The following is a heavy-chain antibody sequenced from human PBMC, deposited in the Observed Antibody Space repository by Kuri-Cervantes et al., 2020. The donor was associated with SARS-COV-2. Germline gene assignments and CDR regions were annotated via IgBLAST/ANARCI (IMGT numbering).Heavy chain of an antibody. V-gene: IGHV4-38-2*01. CDR2: IYHSGST. CDR3: ARRGAGSSSVAFDF. Sequence: GSLRLSCAVSGYSISSGYYWGWIRQPPGKGLEWIGSIYHSGSTYYNPSLKRRVTISVDTSKNQISLKLSSVTAADTAVYYCARRGAGSSSVAFDFWGQGTMVTVSS. D-gene: IGHD6-6*01. CDR1: GYSISSGYY. J-gene: IGHJ3*01.